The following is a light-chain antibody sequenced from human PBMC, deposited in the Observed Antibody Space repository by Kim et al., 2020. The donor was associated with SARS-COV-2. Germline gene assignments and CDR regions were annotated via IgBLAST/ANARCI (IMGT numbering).Light chain of an antibody. Sequence: SASVGDRVTITCQASHDISNYLSWYQQKPGKVPKLLIYDASNLETGVPSRFSGSGSGTDFSFTITSVQPEDIATYYCQQYDSLPLTFAGGTKLEI. CDR2: DAS. CDR3: QQYDSLPLT. V-gene: IGKV1-33*01. J-gene: IGKJ4*01. CDR1: HDISNY.